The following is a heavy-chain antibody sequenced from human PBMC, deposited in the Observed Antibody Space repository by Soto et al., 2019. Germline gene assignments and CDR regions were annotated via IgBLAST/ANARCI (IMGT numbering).Heavy chain of an antibody. D-gene: IGHD2-2*01. CDR1: GFTFSSYS. V-gene: IGHV3-21*01. CDR2: ISSSSSYI. CDR3: ALYPGDIVVVDH. J-gene: IGHJ4*02. Sequence: GGSLRLSCAASGFTFSSYSMNWVRQAPGKGLEWVSSISSSSSYIYYADSVKGRFTISRDNAKNSLYLQMNSLRAEDTAVYYCALYPGDIVVVDHWGQGTLVTVSS.